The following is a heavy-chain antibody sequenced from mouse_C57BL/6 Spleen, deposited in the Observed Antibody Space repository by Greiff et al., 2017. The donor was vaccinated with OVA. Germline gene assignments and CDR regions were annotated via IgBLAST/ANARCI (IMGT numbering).Heavy chain of an antibody. CDR3: AREDGITTVENWYFDV. J-gene: IGHJ1*03. CDR2: ISDGGSYT. Sequence: EVQGVESGGGLVKPGGSLKLSCAASGFTFSSYAMSWVRQTPEKRLEWVATISDGGSYTYYPDNVKGRFTISRDNAKNNLYLQMSHLKSEDTAMYYCAREDGITTVENWYFDVWGTGTTVTVSS. CDR1: GFTFSSYA. D-gene: IGHD1-1*01. V-gene: IGHV5-4*01.